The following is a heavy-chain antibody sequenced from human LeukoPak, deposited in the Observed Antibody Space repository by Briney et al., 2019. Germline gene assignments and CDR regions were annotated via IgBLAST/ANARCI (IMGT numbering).Heavy chain of an antibody. Sequence: GGSLRLSCAASGFTFSSYAMHWVRQAPGKGLEWVAVISYDGSNKYYADSVKGRFTISRDNSKNTLYLQMNSLRAEDTAVYYCARGSGYYYGDYWGQGTLVTVSS. J-gene: IGHJ4*02. CDR1: GFTFSSYA. V-gene: IGHV3-30*04. CDR3: ARGSGYYYGDY. D-gene: IGHD3-22*01. CDR2: ISYDGSNK.